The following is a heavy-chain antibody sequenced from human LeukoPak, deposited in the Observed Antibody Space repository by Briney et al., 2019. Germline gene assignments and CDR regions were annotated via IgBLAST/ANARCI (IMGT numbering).Heavy chain of an antibody. CDR3: AKDKAYYDFWSGYYDY. J-gene: IGHJ4*02. CDR1: GFTFDDYA. Sequence: GGSLRLSCAASGFTFDDYAMHWVRQAPGKGLEWVSGISWNSGSIGYADSVKGRFTISRDNAKNSLYLQMNSLRAEDTALYYCAKDKAYYDFWSGYYDYWGQGTLVTVSS. V-gene: IGHV3-9*01. D-gene: IGHD3-3*01. CDR2: ISWNSGSI.